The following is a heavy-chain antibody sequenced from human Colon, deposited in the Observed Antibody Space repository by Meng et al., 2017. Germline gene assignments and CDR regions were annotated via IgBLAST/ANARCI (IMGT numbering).Heavy chain of an antibody. CDR3: AGEGPIAVAGYDY. D-gene: IGHD6-19*01. CDR1: GVSVKSGIYY. J-gene: IGHJ4*02. CDR2: IYSSGST. V-gene: IGHV4-61*01. Sequence: VQLEESGPALMRPPEPLALSCNVSGVSVKSGIYYWIRHRQRPGKTLEWIGYIYSSGSTTYNPSLKSRVTISLDPPKNQFSLQRTSVTAADTAVYYCAGEGPIAVAGYDYWGQGTLVTVSS.